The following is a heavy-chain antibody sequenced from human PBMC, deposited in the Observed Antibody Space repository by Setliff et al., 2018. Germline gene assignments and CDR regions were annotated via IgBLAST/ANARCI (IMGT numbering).Heavy chain of an antibody. CDR2: ITPGGGGT. CDR3: AKDGGRTAAGTGIHYYYYYMDV. Sequence: GGSLRLSCAASGFTFDNFAMNWVRQAPGKGLEWVSAITPGGGGTYYADSVRGRFTISRDNSKNTLYLQMNSLRAEDTAVYYCAKDGGRTAAGTGIHYYYYYMDVWGKGTTVTAP. CDR1: GFTFDNFA. J-gene: IGHJ6*03. D-gene: IGHD6-13*01. V-gene: IGHV3-23*01.